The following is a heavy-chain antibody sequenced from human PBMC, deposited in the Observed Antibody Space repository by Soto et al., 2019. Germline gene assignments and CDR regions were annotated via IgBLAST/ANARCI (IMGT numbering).Heavy chain of an antibody. Sequence: EVQLLESGGGLVQPGGSLRLSCAASGFTFSSYAMSWVRQAPGNGLEWVSTISGSGGSTYYADSVKGRFTISRDNSKNTLYLQVNSLRAEDTAVYYCAKCSPRYSSGLKAYYFDYWGQGTLVTVSS. CDR1: GFTFSSYA. V-gene: IGHV3-23*01. D-gene: IGHD6-19*01. CDR2: ISGSGGST. J-gene: IGHJ4*02. CDR3: AKCSPRYSSGLKAYYFDY.